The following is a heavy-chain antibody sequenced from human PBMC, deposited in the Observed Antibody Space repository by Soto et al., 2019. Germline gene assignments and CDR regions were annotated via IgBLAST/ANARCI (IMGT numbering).Heavy chain of an antibody. CDR3: AREGHDYGSGYNY. J-gene: IGHJ4*02. D-gene: IGHD4-17*01. Sequence: SRAASVFTFSTYWMSWVRQAPGKWREWVANIKQDGSEKYYVDSVKGRFTVSRDNAKNSLYLQMNSLRAEDTAVYYCAREGHDYGSGYNYWGQGTLVSVSS. CDR1: VFTFSTYW. V-gene: IGHV3-7*01. CDR2: IKQDGSEK.